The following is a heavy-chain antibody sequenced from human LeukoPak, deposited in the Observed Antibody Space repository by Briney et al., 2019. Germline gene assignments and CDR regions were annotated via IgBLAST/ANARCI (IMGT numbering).Heavy chain of an antibody. CDR3: ARGRYYFDY. CDR2: INHSGST. CDR1: GGSFSGYY. J-gene: IGHJ4*02. Sequence: SETLSLTCAVYGGSFSGYYWSWIRQPPGKGLEWIGEINHSGSTNYNPSLKSRVTISVDTSKNQFSLKLSFVTAADTAVYYCARGRYYFDYWGQGTLVTVSS. V-gene: IGHV4-34*01.